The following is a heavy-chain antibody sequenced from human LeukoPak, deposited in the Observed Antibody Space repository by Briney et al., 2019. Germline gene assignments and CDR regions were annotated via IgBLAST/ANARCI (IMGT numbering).Heavy chain of an antibody. V-gene: IGHV4-38-2*02. Sequence: SETLSLTCTVSGYSISSGYYWGWIRQSPEKGLEWIGSVYRSGSTYSNPSLNSRLTISVDTSKTHFFLTLNSVTAADTALYYCARVEMSDSEGIDHWGQGTLVTVSS. D-gene: IGHD5-24*01. CDR3: ARVEMSDSEGIDH. CDR1: GYSISSGYY. CDR2: VYRSGST. J-gene: IGHJ4*02.